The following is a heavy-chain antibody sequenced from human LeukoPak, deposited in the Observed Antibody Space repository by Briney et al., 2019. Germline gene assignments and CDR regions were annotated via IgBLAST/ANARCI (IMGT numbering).Heavy chain of an antibody. CDR3: ARRNRKQWPAKGHYFDY. D-gene: IGHD6-19*01. CDR1: GGSFSGYY. CDR2: INHSGST. Sequence: NPSETLSLTCAVYGGSFSGYYWSWIRQPPGKGLEWIGEINHSGSTNYNPSLKSRVTISVDTSKNQFSLKLSSVTAADTAVYYCARRNRKQWPAKGHYFDYWGQGTLVTVSS. V-gene: IGHV4-34*01. J-gene: IGHJ4*02.